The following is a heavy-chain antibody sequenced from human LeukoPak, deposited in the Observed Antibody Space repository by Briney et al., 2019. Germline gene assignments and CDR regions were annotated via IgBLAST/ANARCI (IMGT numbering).Heavy chain of an antibody. J-gene: IGHJ4*02. CDR3: AVLRFLEWTFDY. V-gene: IGHV3-11*01. CDR2: ISSSGSTI. Sequence: GGSLRLSCAASGFTFSDYYMSWIRQAPGKGLEWVSYISSSGSTIYYADSVKGRFTISRDNAKNSLYLQMNSLRAEHTAVYYCAVLRFLEWTFDYWGQGTLVTVSA. CDR1: GFTFSDYY. D-gene: IGHD3-3*01.